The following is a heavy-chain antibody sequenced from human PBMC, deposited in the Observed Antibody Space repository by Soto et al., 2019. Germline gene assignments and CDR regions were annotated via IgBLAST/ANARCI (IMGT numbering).Heavy chain of an antibody. CDR3: ARGAVVGDGSGSYYNCPDY. V-gene: IGHV1-2*04. CDR1: GYTFTGYY. J-gene: IGHJ4*01. Sequence: GASVKVSCKASGYTFTGYYMHWVRQAPGQGLEWMGWINPNSGGTNYAQKFQGWVTMTRDTSISTAYMELSRLRSDDTAVYYCARGAVVGDGSGSYYNCPDYWGHGTLVTVSS. D-gene: IGHD3-10*01. CDR2: INPNSGGT.